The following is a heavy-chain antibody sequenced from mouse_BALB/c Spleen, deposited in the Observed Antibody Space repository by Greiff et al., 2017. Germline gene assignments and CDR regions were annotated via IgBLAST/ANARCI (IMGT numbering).Heavy chain of an antibody. CDR2: ISNGGGST. D-gene: IGHD2-10*02. Sequence: EVQLQQSGGGLVQPGGSLKLSCAASGFTFSSYTMSWVRQTPEKRLEWVAYISNGGGSTYYPDTVKGRFTISRDNAKNTLYLLMSSLKSEDTAMYYCARRYDYYAMDYWGQGTSVTVSS. J-gene: IGHJ4*01. CDR1: GFTFSSYT. CDR3: ARRYDYYAMDY. V-gene: IGHV5-12-2*01.